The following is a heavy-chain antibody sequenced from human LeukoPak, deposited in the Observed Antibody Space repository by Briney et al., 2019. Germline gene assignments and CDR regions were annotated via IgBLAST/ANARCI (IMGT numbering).Heavy chain of an antibody. CDR2: ISFRGSNV. J-gene: IGHJ4*02. CDR3: AKPTTGSPTAAGLDY. CDR1: GFTFSSYG. Sequence: PGGSLRLSCAASGFTFSSYGMYWVRQAPGKGLEWVSYISFRGSNVHYADSVKGRFTISRDNSKSTLFLQMNSLRPEDTAVYYCAKPTTGSPTAAGLDYWGQGTLVTVSS. V-gene: IGHV3-30*02. D-gene: IGHD1-1*01.